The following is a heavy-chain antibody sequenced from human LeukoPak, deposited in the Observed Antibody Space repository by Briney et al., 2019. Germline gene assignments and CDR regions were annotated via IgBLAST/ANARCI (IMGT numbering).Heavy chain of an antibody. D-gene: IGHD2-2*01. V-gene: IGHV5-51*01. CDR1: GYTFTTYW. J-gene: IGHJ3*02. Sequence: GESLKISCKGSGYTFTTYWIAWVRQMPGKGLEWMGIIYPGDSDTRYSPSFQGQVTISADKSVSTAYLQWSRLKASDTAMYYWARGHCSSTSCSGDAFDIWGRGTMVTVSS. CDR2: IYPGDSDT. CDR3: ARGHCSSTSCSGDAFDI.